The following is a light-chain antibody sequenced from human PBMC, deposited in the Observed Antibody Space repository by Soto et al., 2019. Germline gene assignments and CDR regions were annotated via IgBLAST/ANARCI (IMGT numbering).Light chain of an antibody. CDR3: QSYDSSLGGCDVV. Sequence: QSVLTQPPSVSGAPGQRVTISCTGSSSNIGAGYDVHWYQQLPGTAPKLLIYGNSNRPSWVPDRFSGSKSGTSASLAITGLQAEDEADYYCQSYDSSLGGCDVVFGGGTKLTVL. J-gene: IGLJ2*01. V-gene: IGLV1-40*01. CDR1: SSNIGAGYD. CDR2: GNS.